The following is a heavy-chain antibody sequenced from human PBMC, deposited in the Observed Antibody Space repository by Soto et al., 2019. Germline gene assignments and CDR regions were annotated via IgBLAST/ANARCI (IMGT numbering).Heavy chain of an antibody. CDR2: ISWNSGSI. Sequence: EVQLVESGGGLVQPGRSLRLSCAASGFTFDDYAMHWVRQAPGKGLEWVSGISWNSGSIGYADSVKGRFTISRDNAKNSLYLQMNSLRAEDTALYYCAKDTFTGWIAAADPFLQTQEQWTTIFDYWGQGTLVTVSS. CDR1: GFTFDDYA. V-gene: IGHV3-9*01. D-gene: IGHD6-13*01. CDR3: AKDTFTGWIAAADPFLQTQEQWTTIFDY. J-gene: IGHJ4*02.